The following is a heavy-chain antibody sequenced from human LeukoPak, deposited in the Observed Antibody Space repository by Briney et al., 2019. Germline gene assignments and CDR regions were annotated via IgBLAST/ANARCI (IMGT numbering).Heavy chain of an antibody. J-gene: IGHJ4*02. CDR1: GFTFSGSW. CDR3: ARVMGYSSRWSQGRFDY. D-gene: IGHD6-13*01. Sequence: GGSLRLSCTASGFTFSGSWMTWVRQAPGKGLEWVANIKQDGSEKYYVDSVKGRFTISRDNAKNSLYLQMNSLRAEDTAVYYCARVMGYSSRWSQGRFDYWGQGTLVTVSS. CDR2: IKQDGSEK. V-gene: IGHV3-7*01.